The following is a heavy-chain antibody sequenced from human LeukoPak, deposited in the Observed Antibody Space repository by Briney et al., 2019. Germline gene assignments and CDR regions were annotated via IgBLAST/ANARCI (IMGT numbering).Heavy chain of an antibody. CDR2: LYTGDYT. CDR3: ARDLSRDGYNYGFYY. V-gene: IGHV3-66*01. D-gene: IGHD5-24*01. Sequence: GGSLRLSCAASGFTFSSYGMSWVRQAPGKGLEWVSILYTGDYTYYADSVKGRFTISRDNFKNTLYLQLNSLRAEDAAVYYCARDLSRDGYNYGFYYWGQGTLVTVSS. CDR1: GFTFSSYG. J-gene: IGHJ4*02.